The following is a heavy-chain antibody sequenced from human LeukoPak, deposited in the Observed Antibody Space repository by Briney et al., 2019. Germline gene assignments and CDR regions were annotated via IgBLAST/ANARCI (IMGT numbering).Heavy chain of an antibody. Sequence: GASVKVSCKASGYTFTSYGISWVRQAPGQGLEWMGWISAYNGNTNYAQKLQGRVTMTTDTSTSTAYMELRSLRSDDTAVYYCARALTPYDSSGYYDYWGQGTLVTVSS. J-gene: IGHJ4*02. V-gene: IGHV1-18*01. CDR3: ARALTPYDSSGYYDY. D-gene: IGHD3-22*01. CDR1: GYTFTSYG. CDR2: ISAYNGNT.